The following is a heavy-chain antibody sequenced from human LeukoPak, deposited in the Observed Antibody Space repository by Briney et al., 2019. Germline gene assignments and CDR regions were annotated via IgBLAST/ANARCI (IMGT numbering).Heavy chain of an antibody. V-gene: IGHV3-66*01. CDR3: ARGLYSSSSILDY. D-gene: IGHD6-6*01. CDR2: IYSGGST. J-gene: IGHJ4*02. Sequence: GGSLRLSCAASGSTVSSNYMSWVRQAPGKGLEWVSVIYSGGSTYYADSVKGRFTISRDNSKNTLYLQMNSLRAEDTAVYYCARGLYSSSSILDYWGQGTLVTVSS. CDR1: GSTVSSNY.